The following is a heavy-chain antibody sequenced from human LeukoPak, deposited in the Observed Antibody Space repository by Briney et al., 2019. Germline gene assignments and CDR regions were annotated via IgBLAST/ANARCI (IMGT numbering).Heavy chain of an antibody. D-gene: IGHD5-24*01. Sequence: SVKVSCKASGYTFTSYGISWVRQAPGQGLEWMGWISAYNGNTNYAQKLQGRVTMTTDTSTSTAYMELRSLRSDDTAVYYCARVKGTWTQTRSRDGYNYGDYWGQGTLVTVSS. CDR3: ARVKGTWTQTRSRDGYNYGDY. CDR1: GYTFTSYG. CDR2: ISAYNGNT. V-gene: IGHV1-18*01. J-gene: IGHJ4*02.